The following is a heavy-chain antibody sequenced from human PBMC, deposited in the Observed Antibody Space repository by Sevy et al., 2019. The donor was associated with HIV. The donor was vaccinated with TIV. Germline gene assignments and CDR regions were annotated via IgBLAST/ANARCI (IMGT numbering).Heavy chain of an antibody. CDR1: GYTFTSDG. CDR2: ISAYNGNT. CDR3: ARVLYYYGSGSYYPNDY. Sequence: ASVKVSCKASGYTFTSDGISWVRQAPGQGLEWMGWISAYNGNTNYAQKLQGRVTMTTDTSTSTAYMELRSLRSDDTAVYYCARVLYYYGSGSYYPNDYWGQGTLVTVSS. J-gene: IGHJ4*02. D-gene: IGHD3-10*01. V-gene: IGHV1-18*01.